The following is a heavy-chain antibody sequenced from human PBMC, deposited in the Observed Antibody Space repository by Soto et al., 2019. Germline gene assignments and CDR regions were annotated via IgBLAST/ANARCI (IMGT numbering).Heavy chain of an antibody. V-gene: IGHV3-74*01. Sequence: DVQLVESGGGLVQPGGSLRLSCAASGFTFSSYWMHWVRQAPGKGLVWVSRINSDGSSANYADSVRGRFTISRDNAKNTRYLQMNGLRAEDTAVYYCARDRGYNSGSYYFDYWGLGSLVTVSS. D-gene: IGHD5-18*01. CDR1: GFTFSSYW. CDR3: ARDRGYNSGSYYFDY. J-gene: IGHJ4*02. CDR2: INSDGSSA.